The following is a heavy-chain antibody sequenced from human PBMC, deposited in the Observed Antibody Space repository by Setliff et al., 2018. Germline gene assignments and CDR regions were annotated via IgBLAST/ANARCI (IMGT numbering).Heavy chain of an antibody. Sequence: NPSETLSLTCAVYGGSFSGYYWSWIRQPPGKGLEWIGEINHGGSTNYNPSLKSRVTISVDTSKNQFSLKLSSVTAADTAVYYCASTPDGDLYYNFWSGYYLTLDYWGQGTLVTVSS. CDR1: GGSFSGYY. D-gene: IGHD3-3*01. CDR3: ASTPDGDLYYNFWSGYYLTLDY. J-gene: IGHJ4*02. CDR2: INHGGST. V-gene: IGHV4-34*01.